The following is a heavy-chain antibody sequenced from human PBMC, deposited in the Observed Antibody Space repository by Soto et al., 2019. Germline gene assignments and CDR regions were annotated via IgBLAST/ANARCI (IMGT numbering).Heavy chain of an antibody. V-gene: IGHV4-31*03. Sequence: QVQLQESGPGLVKPSQTLSLTCTVSGGSISSGGYYWSWIRQHPGKGLEWIGYIYYSGRTYYNPPRKSRVTISVDTSKNQFSLKLSSVTAADTAVSYCARSEGAVYVDYWGQGTLVTVSS. D-gene: IGHD2-8*01. J-gene: IGHJ4*02. CDR3: ARSEGAVYVDY. CDR1: GGSISSGGYY. CDR2: IYYSGRT.